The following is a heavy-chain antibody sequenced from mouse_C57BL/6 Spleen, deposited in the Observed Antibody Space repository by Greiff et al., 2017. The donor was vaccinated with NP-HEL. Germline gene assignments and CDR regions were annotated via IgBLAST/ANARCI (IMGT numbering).Heavy chain of an antibody. CDR2: IHPNSGST. Sequence: VQLQQSGAELVKPGASVKLSCKASGYTFTSYWMHWVKQRPGQGLEWIGMIHPNSGSTNYNEKFKSKATLTVDKSSSTAYMQLSSLTSEDSAVYYCARSEGRYFDYWGQSTTLTVSS. V-gene: IGHV1-64*01. D-gene: IGHD3-3*01. CDR1: GYTFTSYW. J-gene: IGHJ2*01. CDR3: ARSEGRYFDY.